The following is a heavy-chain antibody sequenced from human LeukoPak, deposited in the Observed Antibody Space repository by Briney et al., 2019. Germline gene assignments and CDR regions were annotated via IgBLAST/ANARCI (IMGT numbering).Heavy chain of an antibody. V-gene: IGHV1-2*02. CDR1: GYTFTNFG. D-gene: IGHD1-14*01. CDR2: INPNSGGT. J-gene: IGHJ4*02. Sequence: ASVKVSCKASGYTFTNFGINWVRQAPGQGLEWMGWINPNSGGTNYAQKFQGRVTMTRDTSISTAYMELSRLRSDDTAVYYCARGGIRDAFDIWGQGTLVTVSS. CDR3: ARGGIRDAFDI.